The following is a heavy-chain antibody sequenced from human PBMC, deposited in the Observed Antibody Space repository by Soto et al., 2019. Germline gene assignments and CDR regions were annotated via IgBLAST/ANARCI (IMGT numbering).Heavy chain of an antibody. CDR1: GGSISSSSYY. CDR3: ASVVAYYYYYGMDV. J-gene: IGHJ6*02. D-gene: IGHD2-15*01. Sequence: SETLSLTCTVSGGSISSSSYYWGWIRQPPGKGLEWIGSIYYSGSTYYNPSLKSRVTISVDTSKNQFSLKLSSVTAADTAVYYCASVVAYYYYYGMDVWGQGTTVTVSS. CDR2: IYYSGST. V-gene: IGHV4-39*01.